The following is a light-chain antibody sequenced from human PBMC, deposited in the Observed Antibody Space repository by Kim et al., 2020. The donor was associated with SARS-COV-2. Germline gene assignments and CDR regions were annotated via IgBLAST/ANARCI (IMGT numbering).Light chain of an antibody. V-gene: IGKV1-17*01. CDR3: IQHNSCPPWT. CDR2: SAS. Sequence: SGADGVATICRASHGIIRYLCWYQQKPGGATTRLIYSASSVQSGVPARFCGSGAGTEFTLTISSLQHEDFATYYCIQHNSCPPWTFGQGTKVDIK. CDR1: HGIIRY. J-gene: IGKJ1*01.